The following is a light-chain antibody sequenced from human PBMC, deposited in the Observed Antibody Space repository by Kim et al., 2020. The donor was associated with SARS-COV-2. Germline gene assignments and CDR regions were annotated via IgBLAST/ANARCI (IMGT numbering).Light chain of an antibody. J-gene: IGKJ1*01. CDR2: WAS. Sequence: IVMTQSPDSLAVSLGERATINCKSSQSVLYSSDNRDYLAWYQHKAGQPPKLLIYWASTRESGVPDRFSGSGSATDFTLTITGLQAEDVAVYYCQPYYSTPWTFGQGTKVDIK. V-gene: IGKV4-1*01. CDR1: QSVLYSSDNRDY. CDR3: QPYYSTPWT.